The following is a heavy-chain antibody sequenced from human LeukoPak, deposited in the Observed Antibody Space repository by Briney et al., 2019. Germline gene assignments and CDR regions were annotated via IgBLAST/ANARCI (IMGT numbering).Heavy chain of an antibody. J-gene: IGHJ3*02. Sequence: ASVKVSCKASGYTFTRHYMHWVRQAPGQGPEWMGWINPNSGGTSYAQKFQGRVTMTRDTSISTAYMELSGLRSDDTAVYYCARCSTPHWIFDAFDIWGQGTMVTVSS. CDR2: INPNSGGT. V-gene: IGHV1-2*02. CDR1: GYTFTRHY. CDR3: ARCSTPHWIFDAFDI. D-gene: IGHD1-1*01.